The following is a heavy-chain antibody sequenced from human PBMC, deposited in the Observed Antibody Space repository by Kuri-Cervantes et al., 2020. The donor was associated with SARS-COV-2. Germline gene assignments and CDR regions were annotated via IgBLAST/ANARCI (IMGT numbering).Heavy chain of an antibody. J-gene: IGHJ4*02. CDR1: GFTVSSNY. Sequence: GESLKILCAASGFTVSSNYMSWVRQAPGKGLEWVSSISSSSSYIYYADSVKGRFTIPRDNAKNSLYLQMNSLRAEGTAVYYCARDLYYVSSGYYWGQGTLVTVSS. CDR3: ARDLYYVSSGYY. CDR2: ISSSSSYI. D-gene: IGHD3-22*01. V-gene: IGHV3-21*01.